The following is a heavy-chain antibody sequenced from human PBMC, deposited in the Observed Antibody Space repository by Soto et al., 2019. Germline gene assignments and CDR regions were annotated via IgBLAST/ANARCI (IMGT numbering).Heavy chain of an antibody. J-gene: IGHJ5*02. Sequence: QVQLVQSGAEVKKPGSSVKVSCKASGGTLSRSAISWVRQAPGQGLEWMGGIIPIFGPAIYAQKFRGRVSITAEEPTRTAYTEMSRLRPEDTAGEYCGTGISWTNVKAWGQGPLVTVS. V-gene: IGHV1-69*01. D-gene: IGHD6-13*01. CDR1: GGTLSRSA. CDR2: IIPIFGPA. CDR3: GTGISWTNVKA.